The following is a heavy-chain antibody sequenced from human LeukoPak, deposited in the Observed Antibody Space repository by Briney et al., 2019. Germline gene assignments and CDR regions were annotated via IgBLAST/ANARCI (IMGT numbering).Heavy chain of an antibody. CDR3: ARHLGGSLIDY. D-gene: IGHD1-26*01. CDR1: GGSIGSYY. J-gene: IGHJ4*02. Sequence: SVTLSLTCTVSGGSIGSYYWSWIRQPPGRGLEWIGYIYYSGSTKLNPSLKSRVAISIDTSKNQFSLKLSSVTAADTAVYYCARHLGGSLIDYWGQGTLVTVSS. V-gene: IGHV4-59*08. CDR2: IYYSGST.